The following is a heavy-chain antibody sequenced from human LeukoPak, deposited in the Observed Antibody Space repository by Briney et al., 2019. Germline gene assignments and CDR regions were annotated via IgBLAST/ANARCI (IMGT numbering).Heavy chain of an antibody. CDR1: GYTFTSYA. D-gene: IGHD1-26*01. Sequence: ASVKVSCKASGYTFTSYAIHWVRQAPGQRLEWMGWVSAGNGNTKYSQNFQGRVTFISNTSATTAFMELSSLRSEDAAVYYCARDSGSGSNDYWGQGTLVTVSS. CDR3: ARDSGSGSNDY. J-gene: IGHJ4*02. V-gene: IGHV1-3*01. CDR2: VSAGNGNT.